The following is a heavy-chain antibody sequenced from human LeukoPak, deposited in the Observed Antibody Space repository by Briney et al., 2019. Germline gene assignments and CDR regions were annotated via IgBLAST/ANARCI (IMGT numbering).Heavy chain of an antibody. CDR1: GFTFSSYG. Sequence: GGSLRLSCAASGFTFSSYGMHWVRHAPGKGLEWVAVIWYDGSNKYYADSVKGRFTISRDNSKNTLYLQMNSLRAEDTAVYYCAREVGISMIVSEPGFDYWGQGTLVTVSS. CDR3: AREVGISMIVSEPGFDY. V-gene: IGHV3-33*01. CDR2: IWYDGSNK. D-gene: IGHD3-22*01. J-gene: IGHJ4*02.